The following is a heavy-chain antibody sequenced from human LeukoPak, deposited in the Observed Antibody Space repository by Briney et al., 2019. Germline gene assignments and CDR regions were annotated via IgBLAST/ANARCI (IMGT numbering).Heavy chain of an antibody. V-gene: IGHV1-2*02. CDR3: ASPGSSYDILTGPGYCDY. CDR2: INPNSGGT. J-gene: IGHJ4*02. D-gene: IGHD3-9*01. Sequence: ASVKVSCKASGYTFTGYYMHWVRQAPGQGLEWMGWINPNSGGTNFAQKFRGRVTMTRDTSISTAYMELSRLRSDDTAVYYCASPGSSYDILTGPGYCDYWGQGTLVTVSS. CDR1: GYTFTGYY.